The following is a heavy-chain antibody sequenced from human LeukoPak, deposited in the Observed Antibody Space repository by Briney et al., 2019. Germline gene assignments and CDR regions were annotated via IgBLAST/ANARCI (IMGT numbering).Heavy chain of an antibody. J-gene: IGHJ4*02. D-gene: IGHD5-12*01. V-gene: IGHV1-2*04. CDR1: GYTLTELS. CDR3: AREDIVATMLY. Sequence: ASVKVSCKVSGYTLTELSMHWVRQAPGQGLEWMGWINPNSGGTNYAQKFQGWVTMTRDTSISTAYMELSRLRSDDTAVYYCAREDIVATMLYWGQGTLVTVSS. CDR2: INPNSGGT.